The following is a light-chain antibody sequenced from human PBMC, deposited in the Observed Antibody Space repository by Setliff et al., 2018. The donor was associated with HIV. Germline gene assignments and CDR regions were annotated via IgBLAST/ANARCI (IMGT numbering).Light chain of an antibody. CDR3: CSYAGADTYI. J-gene: IGLJ1*01. CDR2: DVA. Sequence: QSVLTQPASVSGSPGQSIAISCTGTSSDVGGYNYISWYQQHPGKAPKLILYDVAQRPSGVPDRFSGSKSGDTASLTISGLQSEDEADYYCCSYAGADTYIFGSGTKVTVL. V-gene: IGLV2-11*01. CDR1: SSDVGGYNY.